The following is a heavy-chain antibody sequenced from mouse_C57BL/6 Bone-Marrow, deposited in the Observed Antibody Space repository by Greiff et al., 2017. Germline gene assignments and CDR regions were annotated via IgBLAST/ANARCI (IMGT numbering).Heavy chain of an antibody. V-gene: IGHV1-81*01. Sequence: VQRVESGAELARPGASVKLSCKASGYTFTSYGISWVKQRTGQGLEWIGEIYPRSGNTYYNEKFKGKATLTADKSSSTAYMELRSLTSEDSAVYFCARRGYYYGSSSFWGTGTTVTVSS. CDR2: IYPRSGNT. D-gene: IGHD1-1*01. J-gene: IGHJ1*03. CDR1: GYTFTSYG. CDR3: ARRGYYYGSSSF.